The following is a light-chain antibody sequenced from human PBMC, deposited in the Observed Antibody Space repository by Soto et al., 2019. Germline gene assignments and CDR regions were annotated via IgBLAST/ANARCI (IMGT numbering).Light chain of an antibody. CDR3: QQYGNSSRT. CDR1: QSVSSNY. CDR2: GAS. Sequence: EIVLTQSPGTLSLSPGERATLSCRASQSVSSNYLAWYQQKPGQAPRLLIYGASSRATGIPDRFSGSGSGTDFTLTISRLEPEDFEVYYCQQYGNSSRTFGQGTKVDIX. V-gene: IGKV3-20*01. J-gene: IGKJ1*01.